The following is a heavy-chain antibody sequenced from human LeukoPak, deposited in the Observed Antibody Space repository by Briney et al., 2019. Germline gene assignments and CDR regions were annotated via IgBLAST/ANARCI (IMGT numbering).Heavy chain of an antibody. J-gene: IGHJ4*02. CDR3: ARSPGSGSYYNPLFDY. Sequence: GGSLRLSCAASGFTFSSYAMSWVRQAPGKGLEWVANIKQDGSEKYYVDSVKGRFTISRDNAKNSLYLQMNSLRAEDTAVYYCARSPGSGSYYNPLFDYWGQGTLVTVSS. V-gene: IGHV3-7*01. D-gene: IGHD3-10*01. CDR2: IKQDGSEK. CDR1: GFTFSSYA.